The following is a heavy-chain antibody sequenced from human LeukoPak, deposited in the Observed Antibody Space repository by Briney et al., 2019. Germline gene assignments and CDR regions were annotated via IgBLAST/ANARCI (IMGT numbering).Heavy chain of an antibody. CDR3: AKARGLYCSSTSCYECDV. J-gene: IGHJ6*04. CDR2: INPNSGGT. Sequence: GASVKVSCKASGYTFTAYYIHWVRQAPGQGLEWMGWINPNSGGTNYAQKVQGRVTLTRDTSITTAYMEVSRLRSDDTAVYYCAKARGLYCSSTSCYECDVWGKGTTVTVSS. V-gene: IGHV1-2*02. D-gene: IGHD2-2*01. CDR1: GYTFTAYY.